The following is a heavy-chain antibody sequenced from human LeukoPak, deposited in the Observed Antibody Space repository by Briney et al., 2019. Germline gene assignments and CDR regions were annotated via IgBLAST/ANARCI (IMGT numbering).Heavy chain of an antibody. CDR2: ISYDGSNK. CDR3: ARVAAYYYYGTDV. J-gene: IGHJ6*02. Sequence: GGSLRLSCAASGFTFSSYAMHWVRQAPGKGLEWVAVISYDGSNKYYADSVKGRFTISRDNSKNTLYLQMNSLRAEDTAVYYCARVAAYYYYGTDVWGQGTTVTVSS. D-gene: IGHD6-25*01. V-gene: IGHV3-30-3*01. CDR1: GFTFSSYA.